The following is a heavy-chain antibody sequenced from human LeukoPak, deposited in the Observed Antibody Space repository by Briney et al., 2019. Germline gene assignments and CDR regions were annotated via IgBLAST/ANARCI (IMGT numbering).Heavy chain of an antibody. J-gene: IGHJ1*01. CDR1: GFTFSTSG. Sequence: PGGSLRLSCAASGFTFSTSGMHWVRQAPGKRLEWVTFIHSEGNNKQYADSVKGRFTISRDNSKNSLSLQMNSLRTEDTAVYYCVRSLTAREYFQHWGQGTLVTVSS. CDR2: IHSEGNNK. V-gene: IGHV3-30*02. CDR3: VRSLTAREYFQH. D-gene: IGHD6-6*01.